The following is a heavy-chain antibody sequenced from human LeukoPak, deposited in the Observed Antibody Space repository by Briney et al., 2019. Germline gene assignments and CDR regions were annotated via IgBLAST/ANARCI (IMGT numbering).Heavy chain of an antibody. D-gene: IGHD1-26*01. CDR1: GFTFSSYT. Sequence: GSLRLSCAASGFTFSSYTMNWVRQAPGKGLEWVSSISTTSDYIYYADSLKGRFTISRDNAKNSLYLQMNSLRAEDTALYYCAKDLSYSGSPGVAAFDIWGQGTMVTVSS. CDR3: AKDLSYSGSPGVAAFDI. V-gene: IGHV3-21*04. CDR2: ISTTSDYI. J-gene: IGHJ3*02.